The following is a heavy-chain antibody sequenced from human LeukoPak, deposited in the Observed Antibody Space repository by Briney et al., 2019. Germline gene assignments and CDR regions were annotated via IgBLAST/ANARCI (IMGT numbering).Heavy chain of an antibody. V-gene: IGHV3-23*01. D-gene: IGHD6-13*01. J-gene: IGHJ3*02. Sequence: GGSLRLSCAASGFIFNNYGLIWVRQAPGKGLEWVSAISNDGGGTNYADFVKGRFTISRDNSKNTLFLQMNSLRAEDTAVYYCARGADSNNWYADRPFDIWGQGTMVTVSS. CDR1: GFIFNNYG. CDR3: ARGADSNNWYADRPFDI. CDR2: ISNDGGGT.